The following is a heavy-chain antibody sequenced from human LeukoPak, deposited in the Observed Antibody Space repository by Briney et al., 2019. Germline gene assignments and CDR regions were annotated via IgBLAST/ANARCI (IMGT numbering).Heavy chain of an antibody. CDR2: IHDSGST. J-gene: IGHJ4*02. D-gene: IGHD2-15*01. Sequence: SETLSLTCTVSGGSISSYYWSWIRQPPGKGLEWIRYIHDSGSTNYNPSLKSRVTISVDTSENRFSLKLSSVTAADTAVYYCARDRREQYCSGGSCYSALGFFDYWGQGTLVTVSS. CDR1: GGSISSYY. CDR3: ARDRREQYCSGGSCYSALGFFDY. V-gene: IGHV4-59*01.